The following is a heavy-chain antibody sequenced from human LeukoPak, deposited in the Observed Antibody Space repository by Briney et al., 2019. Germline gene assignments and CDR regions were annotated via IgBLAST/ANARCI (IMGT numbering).Heavy chain of an antibody. CDR2: IYSGDIT. J-gene: IGHJ1*01. CDR3: AEERSAGWNSFIWV. V-gene: IGHV3-53*03. Sequence: GGSLRLSCAASVLIVSNNYMTWVRQPPGKELEWVSVIYSGDITYYADSVKGRYTISRDNAKNTVNLQVKSLRAEATDLYHCAEERSAGWNSFIWVWGQVILVTVSS. CDR1: VLIVSNNY. D-gene: IGHD1-7*01.